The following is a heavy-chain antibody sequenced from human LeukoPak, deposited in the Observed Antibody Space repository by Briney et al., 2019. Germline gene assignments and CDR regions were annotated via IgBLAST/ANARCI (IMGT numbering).Heavy chain of an antibody. CDR1: GFTFSSYA. Sequence: GGSLRLSCAASGFTFSSYAMGWVRQAPGKGLEWVSAISGSGGGTYYADSVKGRFTISRDNSKNTLYLQMNSLRAEDTAVYYCAKDGFKEGLNWFDPWGQGTLVTVSS. CDR2: ISGSGGGT. CDR3: AKDGFKEGLNWFDP. J-gene: IGHJ5*02. D-gene: IGHD2-2*03. V-gene: IGHV3-23*01.